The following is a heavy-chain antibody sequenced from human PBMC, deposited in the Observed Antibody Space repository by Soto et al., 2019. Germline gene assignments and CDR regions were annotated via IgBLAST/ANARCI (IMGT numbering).Heavy chain of an antibody. CDR2: ISYDGSDK. Sequence: ESGGGVVQPGRSLRLSCAASGFSFSSYAMHWVRQAPGKGLEWVAMISYDGSDKYFSDSVKSRLTISRDNSKNTVSLEMNSLRTKDTAAYYCAKGVPSPAQHAFDIWGQGTMVTFSS. J-gene: IGHJ3*02. CDR1: GFSFSSYA. CDR3: AKGVPSPAQHAFDI. V-gene: IGHV3-30*18.